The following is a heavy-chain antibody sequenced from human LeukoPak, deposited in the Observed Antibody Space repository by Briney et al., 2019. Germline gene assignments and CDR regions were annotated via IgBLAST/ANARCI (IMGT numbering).Heavy chain of an antibody. J-gene: IGHJ4*02. CDR3: ARRSDGSGSYADY. CDR1: GYSITSGYY. Sequence: SETLSLTCTVSGYSITSGYYWGWIRQPPGKGLEWIGNIYHSGSTYYNPSLKSRVTISVDTSKNQFSLKLSSVTAADTAVYYCARRSDGSGSYADYWGQGTLVTVSS. D-gene: IGHD3-10*01. CDR2: IYHSGST. V-gene: IGHV4-38-2*02.